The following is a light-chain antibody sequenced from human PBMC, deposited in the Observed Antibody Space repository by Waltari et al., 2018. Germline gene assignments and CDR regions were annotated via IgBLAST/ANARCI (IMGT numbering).Light chain of an antibody. CDR2: ATS. CDR1: QSMSSF. Sequence: DIQVTQSPSSLSASVGDRVTITCRASQSMSSFLNWYQQKPGKTPRLLISATSNLQSGVPSRFSGSGSGADCTLTINSLQPEDFATYYCQQANSFPLTFGGGTKVEIK. J-gene: IGKJ4*01. CDR3: QQANSFPLT. V-gene: IGKV1-39*01.